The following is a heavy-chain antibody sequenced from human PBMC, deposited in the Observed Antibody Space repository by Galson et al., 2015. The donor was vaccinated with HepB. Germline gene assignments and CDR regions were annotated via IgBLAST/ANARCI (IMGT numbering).Heavy chain of an antibody. J-gene: IGHJ6*02. CDR2: INPNSGGT. V-gene: IGHV1-2*04. D-gene: IGHD4-17*01. CDR3: ARSFDYGDYGIYYYGMDV. Sequence: SVKVSCKASGYTFTGYYMHWVRQAPGQGLEWMGWINPNSGGTNYAQKFQGWVTMTRDTSISTAYMELSRLRSDDTAVYYCARSFDYGDYGIYYYGMDVWGQGTTVTVSS. CDR1: GYTFTGYY.